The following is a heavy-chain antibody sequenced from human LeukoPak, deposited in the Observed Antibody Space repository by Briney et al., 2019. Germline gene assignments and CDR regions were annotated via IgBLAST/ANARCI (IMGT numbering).Heavy chain of an antibody. D-gene: IGHD5-18*01. CDR1: GFTFSSYA. Sequence: PGGSLRLSCAASGFTFSSYAMHWVRQAPGKGLEWVAVISYDGSNKYYADSVKGRFTISRDNSKDTLYLQMNSLRAEDTAVYYCASDADTAMANGDYWGQGTLVTVSS. J-gene: IGHJ4*02. CDR2: ISYDGSNK. V-gene: IGHV3-30-3*01. CDR3: ASDADTAMANGDY.